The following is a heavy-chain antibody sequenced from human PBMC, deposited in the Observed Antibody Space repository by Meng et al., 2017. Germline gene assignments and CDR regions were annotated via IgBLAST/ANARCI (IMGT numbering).Heavy chain of an antibody. J-gene: IGHJ4*02. Sequence: QGQLQAWGAGLVKPSGTLPLTCAVSGGSISSSNWWSWVRQPPGKGLEWIGEIYHSGSTNYNPSLKSRVTISVDKSKNQFSLKLSSVTAADTAVYYCARDLIPAYYYDSSGYGYWGQGTLVTVSS. D-gene: IGHD3-22*01. CDR1: GGSISSSNW. CDR3: ARDLIPAYYYDSSGYGY. V-gene: IGHV4-4*02. CDR2: IYHSGST.